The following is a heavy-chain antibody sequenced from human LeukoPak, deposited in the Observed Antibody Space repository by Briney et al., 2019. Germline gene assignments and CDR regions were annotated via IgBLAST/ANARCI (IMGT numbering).Heavy chain of an antibody. Sequence: GGSLRLSCAVSGFTFSSYSMSWVRQAPGKGLEWVSSISSSSSYIYYADSVKGRFTISRDNAKSSLYLQMNSLRVEDTAVYYCARGIRGKGDPDAFDIWGQGTMVTVSS. CDR1: GFTFSSYS. CDR2: ISSSSSYI. D-gene: IGHD3-16*01. V-gene: IGHV3-21*06. J-gene: IGHJ3*02. CDR3: ARGIRGKGDPDAFDI.